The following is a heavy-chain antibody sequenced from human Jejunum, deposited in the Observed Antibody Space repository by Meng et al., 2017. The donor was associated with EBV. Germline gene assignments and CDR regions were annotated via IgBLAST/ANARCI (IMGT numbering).Heavy chain of an antibody. CDR3: AHKGSGSYPLDY. CDR2: IYWDDSR. J-gene: IGHJ4*02. V-gene: IGHV2-5*02. CDR1: GFSLTTNGVG. Sequence: QMHLTESGPTPVNPTKTLTLTCTFAGFSLTTNGVGVGWFRQPPGKALEWLAVIYWDDSRLYSPSLNSRLTITKDTSKSQVVLTMTDMDPVDTATYYCAHKGSGSYPLDYWGQGTLVTVSS. D-gene: IGHD1-26*01.